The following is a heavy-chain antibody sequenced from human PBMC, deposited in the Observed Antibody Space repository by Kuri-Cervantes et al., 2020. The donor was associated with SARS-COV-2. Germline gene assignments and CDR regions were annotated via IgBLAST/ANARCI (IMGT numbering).Heavy chain of an antibody. CDR3: ASYYYYSSDYRESDY. J-gene: IGHJ4*02. CDR1: GGTFRSYA. D-gene: IGHD3-22*01. Sequence: SVKVSCKASGGTFRSYAISWVRQTPGQGLEWMGGIIPIFGTTNYTQKFQGRVTITADESTSIVYMELSSLRSEDTAIYYCASYYYYSSDYRESDYWGQGTLVTVSS. V-gene: IGHV1-69*13. CDR2: IIPIFGTT.